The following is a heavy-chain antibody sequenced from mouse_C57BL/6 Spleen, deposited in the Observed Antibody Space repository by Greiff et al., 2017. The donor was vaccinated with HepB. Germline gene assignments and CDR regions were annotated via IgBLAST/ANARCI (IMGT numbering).Heavy chain of an antibody. CDR3: ARGGPIYYDYEYWYFDV. CDR1: GYAFSSSW. CDR2: IYPGDGDT. Sequence: QVQLKQSGPELVKPGASVKISCKASGYAFSSSWMNWVKQRPGKGLEWIGRIYPGDGDTNYNGKFKGKATLTADKSSSTAYMQLSSLTSEDSAVYLCARGGPIYYDYEYWYFDVWGTGTTVTVSS. D-gene: IGHD2-4*01. J-gene: IGHJ1*03. V-gene: IGHV1-82*01.